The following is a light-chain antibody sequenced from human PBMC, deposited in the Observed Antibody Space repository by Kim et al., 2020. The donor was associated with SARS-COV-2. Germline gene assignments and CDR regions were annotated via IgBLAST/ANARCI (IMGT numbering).Light chain of an antibody. CDR3: QAWDSITAV. J-gene: IGLJ1*01. CDR1: KVGDNN. Sequence: GSLGHTATITCSGDKVGDNNACWYQQKPGQSPVLVIYQNTKRPSGIPERFSGSNSGNTATLTISGTQAVDEADYYCQAWDSITAVFGTGTKVTVL. CDR2: QNT. V-gene: IGLV3-1*01.